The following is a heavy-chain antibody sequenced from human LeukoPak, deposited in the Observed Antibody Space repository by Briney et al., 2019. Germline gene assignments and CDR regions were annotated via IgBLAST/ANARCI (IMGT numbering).Heavy chain of an antibody. CDR3: ARMRIAAAGTSYYYYYGMDV. Sequence: SETLSLTCAVYGGSFSGYYWSWIRQPPGKGLEWIGEINHSGSTNYNPSLKSRVTISVYTSKNQFSLKLSSVTAADTAVYYCARMRIAAAGTSYYYYYGMDVWGQGTTVTVSS. CDR1: GGSFSGYY. CDR2: INHSGST. V-gene: IGHV4-34*01. D-gene: IGHD6-13*01. J-gene: IGHJ6*02.